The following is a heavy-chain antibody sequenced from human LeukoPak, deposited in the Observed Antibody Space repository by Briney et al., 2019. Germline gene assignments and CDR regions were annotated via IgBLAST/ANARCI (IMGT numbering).Heavy chain of an antibody. CDR3: AHYDFWSGDHDAFDI. CDR1: GGSISSSY. Sequence: SEPLSLTCNVSGGSISSSYWSWIRQPLGKDLEWIGYIYYSGSTNYIPSLKSRVTISVDTSKNQFSLRLRSVTAADTAVYYCAHYDFWSGDHDAFDIWGQGTMVTVFS. CDR2: IYYSGST. V-gene: IGHV4-59*08. J-gene: IGHJ3*02. D-gene: IGHD3-3*01.